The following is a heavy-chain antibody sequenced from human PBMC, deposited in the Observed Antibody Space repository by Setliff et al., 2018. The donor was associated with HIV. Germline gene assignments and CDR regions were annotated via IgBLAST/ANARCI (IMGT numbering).Heavy chain of an antibody. D-gene: IGHD3-10*01. CDR2: IFRSGTT. J-gene: IGHJ5*02. V-gene: IGHV4-4*07. CDR3: ARGRHSSGLGSYGP. CDR1: GGSFGDYH. Sequence: SETLSLTCTLSGGSFGDYHWSWIRQPAGRGLEWIGRIFRSGTTDYKFSLKSRVAVSVDTSRNQFSLRVTSVTAADTAVYFCARGRHSSGLGSYGPWGPGILVTVSS.